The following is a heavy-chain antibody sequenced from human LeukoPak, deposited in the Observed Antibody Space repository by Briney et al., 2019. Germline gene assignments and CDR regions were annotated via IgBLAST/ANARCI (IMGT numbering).Heavy chain of an antibody. D-gene: IGHD5-24*01. Sequence: PGGSLRLYCEGFGMTFSDYSMNWVRQAPGKGLEWISFISSGGSTIYYAGSVKGRFTISRDNARNTLSLEMNSLRGDDTALYYCAGVDGTFSHNFYMDVWGKGSTVTVSS. J-gene: IGHJ6*03. CDR2: ISSGGSTI. V-gene: IGHV3-48*04. CDR3: AGVDGTFSHNFYMDV. CDR1: GMTFSDYS.